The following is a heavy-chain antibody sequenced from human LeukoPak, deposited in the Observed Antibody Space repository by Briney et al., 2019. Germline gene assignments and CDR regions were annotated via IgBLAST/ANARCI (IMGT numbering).Heavy chain of an antibody. D-gene: IGHD3-9*01. J-gene: IGHJ4*02. Sequence: GGSLRLSCAASECTFSSYSMSWVRQAPGKGLGWVSYISSTASSIYYADSVKGRFTISRDNAKNSLYLQMNSLRAEDTAVYYCARTSRGNYDILTPGWYFDYWGQGTLVTVSS. CDR2: ISSTASSI. V-gene: IGHV3-48*04. CDR1: ECTFSSYS. CDR3: ARTSRGNYDILTPGWYFDY.